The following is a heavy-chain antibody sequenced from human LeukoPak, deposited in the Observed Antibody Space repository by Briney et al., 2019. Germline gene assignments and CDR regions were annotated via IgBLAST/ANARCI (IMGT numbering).Heavy chain of an antibody. CDR3: ATQPDRYNWNDILVYGMDV. J-gene: IGHJ6*02. V-gene: IGHV4-59*08. Sequence: SETLSLTCTVSGGSVSKYFWSWIRQTPGKGLEWIAYIYSDGRTNYNPSLKSRVTISIDTSKNQFSLKMSSVTAADTAVYYCATQPDRYNWNDILVYGMDVWGQGTTVTVSS. CDR2: IYSDGRT. CDR1: GGSVSKYF. D-gene: IGHD1-1*01.